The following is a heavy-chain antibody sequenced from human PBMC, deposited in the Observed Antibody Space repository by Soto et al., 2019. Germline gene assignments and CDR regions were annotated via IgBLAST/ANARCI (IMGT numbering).Heavy chain of an antibody. CDR2: INYSERT. CDR1: GGSFSGYY. J-gene: IGHJ4*02. D-gene: IGHD1-26*01. Sequence: SETLSLTCAVYGGSFSGYYWSWIRQPPGKGLEWIGEINYSERTNYNPSLKSRVTISADTSKNQFSLNLSSVTAADTAVYYCARGSRGSFSPFDYWGQGTQVTVS. V-gene: IGHV4-34*01. CDR3: ARGSRGSFSPFDY.